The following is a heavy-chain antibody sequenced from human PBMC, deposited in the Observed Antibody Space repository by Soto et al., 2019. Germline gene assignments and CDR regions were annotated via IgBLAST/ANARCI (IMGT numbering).Heavy chain of an antibody. J-gene: IGHJ5*02. CDR2: MNPNSGNT. V-gene: IGHV1-8*01. D-gene: IGHD3-10*01. CDR1: GYTFTSYD. Sequence: ASVKVSCKASGYTFTSYDINWVRQATGQGLEWMGWMNPNSGNTGYAQKFQGRVTMTRNTSISTAYMELSSLRSEDTAVYYCARNLGYYGSGSYSYWFDPWGQGTLVTVSS. CDR3: ARNLGYYGSGSYSYWFDP.